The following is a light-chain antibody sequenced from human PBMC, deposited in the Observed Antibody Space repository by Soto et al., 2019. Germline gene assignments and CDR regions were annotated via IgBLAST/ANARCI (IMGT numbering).Light chain of an antibody. CDR3: QQYDNWAIL. CDR2: SAS. J-gene: IGKJ4*02. V-gene: IGKV3-15*01. Sequence: EIVMTQSPGFLSVSPGERVTLSCRARHSINRNLAWYQQKPGQGPRLLIYSASTRAAGIPPRFSGRGSGTEFTLTISSLQSEDFAVYYCQQYDNWAILFGGGTKVGSK. CDR1: HSINRN.